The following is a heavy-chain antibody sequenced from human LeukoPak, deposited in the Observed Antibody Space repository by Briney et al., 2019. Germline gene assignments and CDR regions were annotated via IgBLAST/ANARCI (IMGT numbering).Heavy chain of an antibody. CDR2: IYTSGST. CDR3: ARDSIAAAGNWFDP. D-gene: IGHD6-13*01. J-gene: IGHJ5*02. CDR1: GGSFSGYY. Sequence: PSETLSLTCAVYGGSFSGYYWSWIRQPAGKGLEWIGRIYTSGSTNYNPSLKSRVTISVDTSKNQFSLKLSSVTAADTAVYYCARDSIAAAGNWFDPWGQGTLVTVSS. V-gene: IGHV4-4*07.